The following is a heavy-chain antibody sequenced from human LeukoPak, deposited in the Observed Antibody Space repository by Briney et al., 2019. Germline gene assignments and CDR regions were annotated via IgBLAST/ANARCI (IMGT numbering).Heavy chain of an antibody. J-gene: IGHJ6*03. CDR1: GGSINSSSYY. CDR2: FYYSGRT. D-gene: IGHD5-18*01. CDR3: ARDRPRLRGYSYGYYYYMDV. Sequence: SETLSLTCTVSGGSINSSSYYWGWIRQPPGKGLEWIGSFYYSGRTYYNPSLKSRVTISVDTSKNQFSLKLSSVTAADTAVYYCARDRPRLRGYSYGYYYYMDVWGKGTTVTVSS. V-gene: IGHV4-39*07.